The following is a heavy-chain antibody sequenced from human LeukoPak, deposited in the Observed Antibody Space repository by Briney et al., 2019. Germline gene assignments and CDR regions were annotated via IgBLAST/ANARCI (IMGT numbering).Heavy chain of an antibody. CDR1: GGSISSGSYY. V-gene: IGHV4-61*02. D-gene: IGHD2-2*01. Sequence: SQTLSLTCTVSGGSISSGSYYWSWIRQPAGKGLEWIGRIYTSGSTNYNPSLKSRVTISVDTSKNQFSLKLSSVTAADTAVYYCARGLVVPAGYYDYWGQGTLGTISS. CDR3: ARGLVVPAGYYDY. J-gene: IGHJ4*02. CDR2: IYTSGST.